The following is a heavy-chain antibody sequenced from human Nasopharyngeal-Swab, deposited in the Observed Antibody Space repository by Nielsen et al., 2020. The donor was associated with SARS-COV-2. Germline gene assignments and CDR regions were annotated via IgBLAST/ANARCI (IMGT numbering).Heavy chain of an antibody. J-gene: IGHJ4*02. Sequence: ASVKVSCKASGYTFTSYAMNWVRQAPGQGLEGMGWINTNTGNPTYAQGFTGRFVFSLDTSVSTAYLQISSLKAEDTAVYYCARELYSYGYRALGYWGQGTLVTVSS. CDR3: ARELYSYGYRALGY. D-gene: IGHD5-18*01. CDR1: GYTFTSYA. CDR2: INTNTGNP. V-gene: IGHV7-4-1*02.